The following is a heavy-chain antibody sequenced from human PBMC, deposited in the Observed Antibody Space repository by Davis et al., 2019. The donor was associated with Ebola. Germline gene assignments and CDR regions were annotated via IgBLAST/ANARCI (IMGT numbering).Heavy chain of an antibody. J-gene: IGHJ4*02. CDR2: INPSGGST. D-gene: IGHD6-13*01. CDR1: GGTFSSYA. V-gene: IGHV1-46*01. CDR3: ARDGTLGY. Sequence: ASVKVSCKASGGTFSSYAISWVRQAPGQGLEWMGIINPSGGSTSYAQKFQGRVTMTRDTSTSTVYMELSSLRSEDTAVYYCARDGTLGYWGQGTLVTVSS.